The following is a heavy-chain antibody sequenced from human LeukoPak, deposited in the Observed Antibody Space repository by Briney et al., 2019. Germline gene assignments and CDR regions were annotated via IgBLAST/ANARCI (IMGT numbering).Heavy chain of an antibody. V-gene: IGHV4-39*07. Sequence: SETLSLTCSVSGGSIRSGSYYWGWIRQPPGKGREGIGSVYFNGNTYYNPSLKSRVTISGDTSKNQFSLKLSSVTAADTAVYYCTRAYQLQEFDYWGQGTLVTVSS. CDR1: GGSIRSGSYY. CDR2: VYFNGNT. D-gene: IGHD2-2*01. CDR3: TRAYQLQEFDY. J-gene: IGHJ4*02.